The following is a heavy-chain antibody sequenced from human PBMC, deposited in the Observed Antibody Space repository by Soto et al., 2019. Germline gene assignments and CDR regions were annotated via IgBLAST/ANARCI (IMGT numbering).Heavy chain of an antibody. CDR1: GVPFSGYY. CDR3: ANLIVFHSSYYHDY. D-gene: IGHD1-26*01. V-gene: IGHV4-34*01. J-gene: IGHJ4*01. Sequence: PSETLSVTCAVSGVPFSGYYWSWIRQSPGKGLEWIGEINHSGNTNYNPSLKSRVTMLVDTSKNQFSLSLSSVTAADTAVYYCANLIVFHSSYYHDYWGHGTLVTVSS. CDR2: INHSGNT.